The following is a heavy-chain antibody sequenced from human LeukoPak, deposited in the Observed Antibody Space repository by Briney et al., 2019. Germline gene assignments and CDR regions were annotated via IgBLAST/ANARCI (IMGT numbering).Heavy chain of an antibody. Sequence: PSETLSLTCTVSGSLISNGYSWGWVRQTPGKGLEWIGTLFNNGNTYYNPSLRSRVTISVATSKNQFSLKVTSVTAADTAVYYCARMVRRLERLNIGGSSDYATIYYFDYWGQGTLVTVSS. CDR1: GSLISNGYS. CDR2: LFNNGNT. CDR3: ARMVRRLERLNIGGSSDYATIYYFDY. J-gene: IGHJ4*02. D-gene: IGHD5-12*01. V-gene: IGHV4-38-2*02.